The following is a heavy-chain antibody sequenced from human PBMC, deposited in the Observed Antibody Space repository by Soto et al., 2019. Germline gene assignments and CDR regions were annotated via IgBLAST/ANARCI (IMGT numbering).Heavy chain of an antibody. CDR1: GFTFNKYA. Sequence: GGSLRLSCEASGFTFNKYAMTWVRQAPGKGLEWVSVITGSAGFTFYVDSVEGRFTISRDNSKNMLYLQMNNLRAEDTAVYYCAKAAITIPVYGMDVWGPGTTVTVSS. CDR3: AKAAITIPVYGMDV. D-gene: IGHD5-12*01. CDR2: ITGSAGFT. J-gene: IGHJ6*02. V-gene: IGHV3-23*01.